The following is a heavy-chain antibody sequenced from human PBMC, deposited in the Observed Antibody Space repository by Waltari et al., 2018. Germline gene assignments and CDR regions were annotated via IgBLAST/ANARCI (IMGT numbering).Heavy chain of an antibody. CDR1: GGTFSSYA. CDR3: ARRVGVSSGGYYFDY. D-gene: IGHD6-25*01. CDR2: IIPIPGIA. V-gene: IGHV1-69*10. J-gene: IGHJ4*02. Sequence: QVQLVQSGAEVKKPGSSVKVSCKASGGTFSSYAISWVRQAPGQGLEGMGGIIPIPGIANYAQKFQGRGTITADKATSTAYMELSSLRSEDTAVYYCARRVGVSSGGYYFDYWGQGTLVTVSS.